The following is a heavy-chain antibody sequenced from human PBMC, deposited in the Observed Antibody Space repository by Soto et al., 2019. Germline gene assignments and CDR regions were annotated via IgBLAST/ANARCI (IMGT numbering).Heavy chain of an antibody. Sequence: SQTLSLTCVISGDRVSSNTASWNWIRQSPSRGLEWLGRTYFRSKWYNDYAVSVKSRIIINPDTSNNQFSLQLNSVSPEDTAVYFCAKGDNLGPKTGYAFDPWGQGIMVTVSS. D-gene: IGHD5-12*01. V-gene: IGHV6-1*01. CDR2: TYFRSKWYN. J-gene: IGHJ5*02. CDR3: AKGDNLGPKTGYAFDP. CDR1: GDRVSSNTAS.